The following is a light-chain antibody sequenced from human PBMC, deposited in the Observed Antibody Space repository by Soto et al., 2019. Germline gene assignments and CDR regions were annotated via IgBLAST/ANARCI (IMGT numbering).Light chain of an antibody. CDR3: TSWTTSTTMI. CDR1: SSDIGAYNF. Sequence: QSVLTQPASVSGSPGQSITISCTGTSSDIGAYNFASWYQQRPGKAPKLMLYDVNIRPSGVSNRFSGSKSGNTASLTISGLQAEDEADYYCTSWTTSTTMIFGGGTKVTVL. CDR2: DVN. V-gene: IGLV2-14*03. J-gene: IGLJ2*01.